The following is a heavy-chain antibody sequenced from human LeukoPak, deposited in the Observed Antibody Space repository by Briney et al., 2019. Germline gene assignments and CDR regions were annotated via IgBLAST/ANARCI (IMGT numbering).Heavy chain of an antibody. CDR1: GFSFSDYY. D-gene: IGHD3-22*01. J-gene: IGHJ3*02. V-gene: IGHV3-53*01. Sequence: SGGSLRLSCAASGFSFSDYYMSWVRQAPGKGLEWVSVIYSGGSTYYADSVKGRFTISRDNSKNTLYLQMNSLRAEDTAVYYCASLYYYDSSGYLPDAFDIWGQGTMVTVSS. CDR2: IYSGGST. CDR3: ASLYYYDSSGYLPDAFDI.